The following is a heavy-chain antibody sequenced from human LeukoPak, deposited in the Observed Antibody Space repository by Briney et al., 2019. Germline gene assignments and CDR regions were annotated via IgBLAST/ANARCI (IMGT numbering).Heavy chain of an antibody. CDR1: GFTFSSYW. V-gene: IGHV3-7*01. Sequence: GGSLRLSCAASGFTFSSYWMTWVRQAPGKGLEWVANIKQDGSEKYYVDSVKGRFTISRDNATNSLYLQMNSLRVEDTAVYYFAREVGGYVNFDYWGQGTLVTVSS. CDR3: AREVGGYVNFDY. CDR2: IKQDGSEK. D-gene: IGHD5-12*01. J-gene: IGHJ4*02.